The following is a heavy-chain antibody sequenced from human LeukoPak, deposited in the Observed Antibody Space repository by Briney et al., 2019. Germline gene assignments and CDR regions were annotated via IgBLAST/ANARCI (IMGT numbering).Heavy chain of an antibody. V-gene: IGHV4-59*11. Sequence: PSETLSLTCTVSGGSISSHYWSWIRQPPGKGLEGIGYIYYSGSTNYNPSLKSRVTISVDTSKNQFSLKLSSVTAADTAVYYCARGPRDGYNYYLDYWGQGTLVTVSS. CDR3: ARGPRDGYNYYLDY. CDR1: GGSISSHY. CDR2: IYYSGST. J-gene: IGHJ4*02. D-gene: IGHD5-24*01.